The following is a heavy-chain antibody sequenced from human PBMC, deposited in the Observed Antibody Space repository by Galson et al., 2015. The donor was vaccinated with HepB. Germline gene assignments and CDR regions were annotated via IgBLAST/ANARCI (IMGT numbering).Heavy chain of an antibody. J-gene: IGHJ4*02. CDR2: INSDASST. V-gene: IGHV3-74*01. Sequence: SLRLSCAASGFTISTYWMHWVRQAQGKGLVWASRINSDASSTDYADSVRGRFTISRDNAKNTLYPQMNSLRAEDTAVYYCARDRNLYYYNSGGFLSWGRGTLVTVSS. CDR1: GFTISTYW. D-gene: IGHD3-22*01. CDR3: ARDRNLYYYNSGGFLS.